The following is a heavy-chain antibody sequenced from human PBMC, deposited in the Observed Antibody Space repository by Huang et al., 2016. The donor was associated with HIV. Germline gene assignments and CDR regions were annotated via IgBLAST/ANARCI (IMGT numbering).Heavy chain of an antibody. V-gene: IGHV3-30*04. J-gene: IGHJ5*02. CDR1: GFTFNNFA. Sequence: QVQLVESGGGVVQPGTSLRLSCTASGFTFNNFAMHWVRQAPGKGVEWVAVISYDGRSDRYADSVKGRFTISRDNDKNTLSLEMNRLRHDDTAVYYCAKESRWFSDFDQWGQGTLVTVSS. D-gene: IGHD2-15*01. CDR2: ISYDGRSD. CDR3: AKESRWFSDFDQ.